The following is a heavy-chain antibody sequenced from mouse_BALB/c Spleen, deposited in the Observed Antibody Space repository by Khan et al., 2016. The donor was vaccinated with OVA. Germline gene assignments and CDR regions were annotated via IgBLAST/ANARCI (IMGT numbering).Heavy chain of an antibody. V-gene: IGHV8-8*01. CDR3: DRMNGNSLFWFFDV. D-gene: IGHD1-1*01. CDR1: GFSLSTSGMG. J-gene: IGHJ1*01. Sequence: QVTLKESGPGILQPSQTLSLTCSFTGFSLSTSGMGVGWIRQPSGKGLEWLTHIWRDNVKRYNPALESRLTISKDTSSSQVFLKIASVDSADTATSYWDRMNGNSLFWFFDVWGAGTSVTVSS. CDR2: IWRDNVK.